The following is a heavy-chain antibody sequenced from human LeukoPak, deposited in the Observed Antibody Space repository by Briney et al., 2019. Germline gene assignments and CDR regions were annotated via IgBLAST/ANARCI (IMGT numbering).Heavy chain of an antibody. Sequence: SVKVSCKASGYTFTSYAMNWVRQAPGQGLEWMGGIIPIFGTANYAQKFQGRVTITADESTSTAYMELSSLRSEDTAVYYCARLGGDFWSGFDYWGQGTLVTVSS. CDR2: IIPIFGTA. D-gene: IGHD3-3*01. CDR3: ARLGGDFWSGFDY. CDR1: GYTFTSYA. J-gene: IGHJ4*02. V-gene: IGHV1-69*13.